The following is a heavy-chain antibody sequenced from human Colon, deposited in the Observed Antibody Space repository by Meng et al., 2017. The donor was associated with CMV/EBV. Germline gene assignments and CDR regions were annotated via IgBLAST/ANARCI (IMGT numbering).Heavy chain of an antibody. CDR3: ARVAAWDGYNVGSGDYFDY. V-gene: IGHV1-2*02. D-gene: IGHD5-24*01. Sequence: QLGEAWAEVQKPGAQLEVSWKVSGYTFTGYFMHWVRQAPGQGLEWMGWINPNSGGTNYAQKFQGRVTMTRDTSISTAYMELSRLRSDDTAVYYCARVAAWDGYNVGSGDYFDYWGQGALVTVSS. CDR1: GYTFTGYF. CDR2: INPNSGGT. J-gene: IGHJ4*02.